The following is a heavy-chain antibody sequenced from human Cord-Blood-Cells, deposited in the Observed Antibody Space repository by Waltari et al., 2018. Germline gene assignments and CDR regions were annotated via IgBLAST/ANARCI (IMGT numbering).Heavy chain of an antibody. Sequence: QVPLVQSGAEGKKLGASVKVSCKDSGYTCTGYYMPWARQAPGQGLEWMGWNNPNCGGTNYAQKFQGRVTMTRDTSISTAYMVLSRLRSDDTAVYYCARVVGATDYWGQGTLVTVSS. CDR1: GYTCTGYY. V-gene: IGHV1-2*02. J-gene: IGHJ4*02. CDR2: NNPNCGGT. D-gene: IGHD1-26*01. CDR3: ARVVGATDY.